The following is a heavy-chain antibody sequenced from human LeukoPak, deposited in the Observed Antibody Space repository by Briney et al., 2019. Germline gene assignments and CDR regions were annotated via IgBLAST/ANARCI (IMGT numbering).Heavy chain of an antibody. Sequence: PGRSLRLSCAASGFTFDDYAMHWVRQAPGKGLEWVSGISYNSDTIAYADSVKGRFAISRDNAKNSLYLQMNSLRAEDTALYYCAKDYCGGDCYSSWYFDLWGRGTLVTVSS. CDR3: AKDYCGGDCYSSWYFDL. V-gene: IGHV3-9*01. CDR2: ISYNSDTI. D-gene: IGHD2-21*02. J-gene: IGHJ2*01. CDR1: GFTFDDYA.